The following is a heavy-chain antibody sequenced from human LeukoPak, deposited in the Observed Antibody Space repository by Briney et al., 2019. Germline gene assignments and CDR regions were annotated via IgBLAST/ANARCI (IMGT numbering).Heavy chain of an antibody. V-gene: IGHV3-33*01. Sequence: GGSLRLSCAASGFTFSSYGMHWVRHAPGKGLEWVAFILYDGSNKYYADSVKGRFTISRDNSKNTLSLQMNSLRAEDTAVYYCASGTAVRGDYHWGQGTLVTVSS. J-gene: IGHJ5*02. CDR1: GFTFSSYG. CDR2: ILYDGSNK. CDR3: ASGTAVRGDYH. D-gene: IGHD1-14*01.